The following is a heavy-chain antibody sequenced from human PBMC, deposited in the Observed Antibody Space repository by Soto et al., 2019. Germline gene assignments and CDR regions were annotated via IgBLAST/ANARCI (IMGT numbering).Heavy chain of an antibody. CDR2: ISYDGSNK. V-gene: IGHV3-30-3*01. Sequence: GGSLRLSCAASGFTFSSYAMHWVRQAPGKGLEWVAVISYDGSNKYYADSVKGRFTISRDNSKNTLYLQMNSLRAEDTAVYYCAREPEYSSSVLDYWGQGTLVTVSS. D-gene: IGHD6-6*01. CDR3: AREPEYSSSVLDY. CDR1: GFTFSSYA. J-gene: IGHJ4*02.